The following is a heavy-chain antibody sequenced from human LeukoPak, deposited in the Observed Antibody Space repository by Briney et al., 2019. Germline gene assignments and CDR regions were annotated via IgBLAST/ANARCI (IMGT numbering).Heavy chain of an antibody. D-gene: IGHD3-10*01. J-gene: IGHJ6*03. CDR2: ISSSGSTI. Sequence: GGSLRLSCTASGFTFGDYSMSWVRQAPGKGLEWVSYISSSGSTINYADSVKGRFTISRDNTKNSLYLQMNSLRAEDTAVYYCARGGHSSGGYYNVIEDYYYYMDVWGKGTTVTVSS. V-gene: IGHV3-11*04. CDR1: GFTFGDYS. CDR3: ARGGHSSGGYYNVIEDYYYYMDV.